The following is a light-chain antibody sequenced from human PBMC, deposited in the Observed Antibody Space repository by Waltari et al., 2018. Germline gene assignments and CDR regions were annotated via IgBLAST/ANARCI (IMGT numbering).Light chain of an antibody. J-gene: IGLJ3*02. CDR2: EVN. CDR3: ASHTTRGTWV. CDR1: SRDVGYSNY. Sequence: QSALTQPASASGSPGQSLTISCPATSRDVGYSNYLSWDQHFPGKVPIVLISEVNIRPSGVSNLFSASTSGNTASLTISGLRSEDEADYSCASHTTRGTWVFGGGTKVTVL. V-gene: IGLV2-14*01.